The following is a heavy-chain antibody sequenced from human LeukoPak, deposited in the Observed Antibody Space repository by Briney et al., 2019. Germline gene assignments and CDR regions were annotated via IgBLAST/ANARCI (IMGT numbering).Heavy chain of an antibody. Sequence: SETLSLTCTVSGDSIGSSPYYWGWVRQPPGKGLEWIGSIYYTGSSYYNPSLKSRATVSVDTSKTQFSLKLSSVTAADTAVYYCESGLGPFDYWGQGTLVTVSS. CDR2: IYYTGSS. D-gene: IGHD3/OR15-3a*01. V-gene: IGHV4-39*01. J-gene: IGHJ4*02. CDR1: GDSIGSSPYY. CDR3: ESGLGPFDY.